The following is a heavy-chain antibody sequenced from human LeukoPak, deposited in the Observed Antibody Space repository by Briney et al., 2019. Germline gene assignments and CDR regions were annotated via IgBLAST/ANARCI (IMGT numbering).Heavy chain of an antibody. CDR2: IYDSGSA. D-gene: IGHD3-16*01. J-gene: IGHJ3*02. CDR1: GCSISGSGYY. Sequence: SETLSLTCTVSGCSISGSGYYWNWIRQHPGKGLEWIGYIYDSGSAYYNPSLKSRVTISVDTSKNQFSLELSSVTAADTAVYYCARRGAFDIWGQGTMVTVSS. CDR3: ARRGAFDI. V-gene: IGHV4-31*03.